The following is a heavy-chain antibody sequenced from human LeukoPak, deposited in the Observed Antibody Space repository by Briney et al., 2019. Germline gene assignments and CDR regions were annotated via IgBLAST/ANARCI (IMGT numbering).Heavy chain of an antibody. CDR3: AKDAPMITFGGVIAPVPDY. J-gene: IGHJ4*02. CDR2: ISGSGGST. CDR1: GFTFSSYA. V-gene: IGHV3-23*01. Sequence: GGSLRLSCAASGFTFSSYAMSWVRQAPGKGLEWVSAISGSGGSTYYADSVKGRFTISRDNSKNTLYLQMNSLRAEDTAVYYCAKDAPMITFGGVIAPVPDYWGQGTLVTVS. D-gene: IGHD3-16*02.